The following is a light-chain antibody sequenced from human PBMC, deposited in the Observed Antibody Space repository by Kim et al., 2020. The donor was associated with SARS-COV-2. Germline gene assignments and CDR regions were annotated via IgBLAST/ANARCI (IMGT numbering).Light chain of an antibody. CDR1: NSDIGGYNL. CDR3: SSYTSSKTGV. CDR2: DVT. Sequence: QSALTQPASVSGSPGQSITISCTGTNSDIGGYNLVAWYQQHPGKAPQLMIYDVTKRPSGVSNRFSGPKSGKTTSQTITELQAEDEADYYCSSYTSSKTGVFGGETQLTVL. J-gene: IGLJ3*02. V-gene: IGLV2-14*03.